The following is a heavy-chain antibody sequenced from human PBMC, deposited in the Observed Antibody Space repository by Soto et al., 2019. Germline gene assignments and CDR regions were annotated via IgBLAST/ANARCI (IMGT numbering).Heavy chain of an antibody. CDR3: ATGYRNAYGPFDS. V-gene: IGHV3-66*01. Sequence: PGGSLRLSCAASGFTVSSDYMNWVRQAPGKGLEWVSVIYSDGGRYYADSVKGRFTISRDNSKNMVYLQMNSLRAEDTALYYCATGYRNAYGPFDSWGQGTLVTVSS. D-gene: IGHD4-17*01. CDR1: GFTVSSDY. J-gene: IGHJ4*02. CDR2: IYSDGGR.